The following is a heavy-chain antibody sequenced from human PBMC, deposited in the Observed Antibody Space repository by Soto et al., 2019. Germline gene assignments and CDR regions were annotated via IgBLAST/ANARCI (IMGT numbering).Heavy chain of an antibody. V-gene: IGHV2-26*01. J-gene: IGHJ4*02. CDR2: IFWNDER. D-gene: IGHD1-26*01. CDR1: GFSLSKARMG. Sequence: QVTLKESGPVLVKPTETLTLTCTVSGFSLSKARMGVSWIRQPPGKALEWLAHIFWNDERSYNTSLKSRLTTSRDTSKSPVVLTMTNVDPVDTGTYFCARALREGLPIYYFDSGGQGTLVTVSS. CDR3: ARALREGLPIYYFDS.